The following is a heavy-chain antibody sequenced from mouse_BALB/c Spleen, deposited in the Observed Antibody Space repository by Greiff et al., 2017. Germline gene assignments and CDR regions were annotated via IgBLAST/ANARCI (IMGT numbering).Heavy chain of an antibody. CDR3: ARGGNYPAY. Sequence: EVKVVESGGGLVQPGGSLRLSCATSGFTFTDYYMSWVRQPPGKALEWLGFIRNKANGYTTEYSASVKGRFTISRDNSQSILYLQMNTLRAEDSATYYCARGGNYPAYWGQGTLVTVSA. CDR1: GFTFTDYY. CDR2: IRNKANGYTT. V-gene: IGHV7-3*02. D-gene: IGHD2-1*01. J-gene: IGHJ3*01.